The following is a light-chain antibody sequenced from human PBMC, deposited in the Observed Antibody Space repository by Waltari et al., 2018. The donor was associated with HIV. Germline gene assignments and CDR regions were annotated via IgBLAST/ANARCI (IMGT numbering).Light chain of an antibody. J-gene: IGLJ2*01. CDR3: QAWDDSTAI. Sequence: SYEVTQPPSVSVSPGQTANITCSGDELGAKFAYWYQHKPGQSPVLVIYEHTKRPSGIPERFSGSNSGHAATLTISGTQAVDEADYYCQAWDDSTAIFGGGTKLTVL. CDR1: ELGAKF. CDR2: EHT. V-gene: IGLV3-1*01.